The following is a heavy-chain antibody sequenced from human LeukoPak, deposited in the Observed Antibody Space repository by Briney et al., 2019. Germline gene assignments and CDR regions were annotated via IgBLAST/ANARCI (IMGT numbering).Heavy chain of an antibody. D-gene: IGHD3-22*01. CDR3: ARVVRYYYDSSGYLAP. J-gene: IGHJ5*02. CDR2: ISAYNGNT. V-gene: IGHV1-18*01. CDR1: GYTFTSYG. Sequence: ASVKVSFQASGYTFTSYGISWVRQAPGQRLEWMGWISAYNGNTKYAQKLQGRVTMTTDTSTSTAYMELSRLRSDDTAVYYCARVVRYYYDSSGYLAPWGQGTLVTVSS.